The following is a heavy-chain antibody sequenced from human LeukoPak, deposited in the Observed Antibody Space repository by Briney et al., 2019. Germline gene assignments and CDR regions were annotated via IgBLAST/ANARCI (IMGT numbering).Heavy chain of an antibody. CDR2: IRGDGSMT. D-gene: IGHD4-17*01. V-gene: IGHV3-74*01. CDR3: ARGYGDLHY. J-gene: IGHJ4*02. CDR1: EFTFSAYW. Sequence: GGSLRLSCAASEFTFSAYWMHWVRQAPGKGLVWVSRIRGDGSMTNYADSVKGRFTISRDNAKNTLYLQMNSLRAEDTAVYYCARGYGDLHYWGQGTLVTVSS.